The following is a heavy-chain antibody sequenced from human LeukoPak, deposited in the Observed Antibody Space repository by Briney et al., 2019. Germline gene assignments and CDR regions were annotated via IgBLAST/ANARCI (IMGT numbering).Heavy chain of an antibody. J-gene: IGHJ4*02. D-gene: IGHD4-17*01. CDR1: GFTFSDHY. Sequence: SGGSLRLSCAASGFTFSDHYMDWVRQAPGKGLEWVGRTRNKANSYTTEYAASVKGRFTISRDDSKNSLYLQMNSLKTEDTAVYYCARGHYGDYSFDYWGQGTLVTVSS. V-gene: IGHV3-72*01. CDR2: TRNKANSYTT. CDR3: ARGHYGDYSFDY.